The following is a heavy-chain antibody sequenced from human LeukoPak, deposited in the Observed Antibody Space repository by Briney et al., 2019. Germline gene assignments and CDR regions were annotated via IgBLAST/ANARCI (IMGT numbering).Heavy chain of an antibody. D-gene: IGHD5-18*01. Sequence: SETLSLTCTVSGGSISSGDYYWSWIRQPPGKGLEWIGYIYYCGSTYYNPSLKSRVTISVDTSKNQFSLKLSSVTAADTAVYYCARAGSYGPFDYWGQGTLVTVSS. V-gene: IGHV4-30-4*01. CDR1: GGSISSGDYY. CDR2: IYYCGST. J-gene: IGHJ4*02. CDR3: ARAGSYGPFDY.